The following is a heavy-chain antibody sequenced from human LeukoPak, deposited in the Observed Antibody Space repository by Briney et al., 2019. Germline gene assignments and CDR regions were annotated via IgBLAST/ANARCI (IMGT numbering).Heavy chain of an antibody. CDR2: TYYRSEWYN. J-gene: IGHJ6*03. CDR1: GDYVSTNSAT. CDR3: ARGEDNNYHYYYYMDV. D-gene: IGHD1-14*01. Sequence: SQTLSLTFAISGDYVSTNSATWNWIRQSPSRGLEWLGRTYYRSEWYNDYAVSVQSRITINQDTSKNQFSLQLNSVTPEDTAVYYCARGEDNNYHYYYYMDVWGKGTTVTVSS. V-gene: IGHV6-1*01.